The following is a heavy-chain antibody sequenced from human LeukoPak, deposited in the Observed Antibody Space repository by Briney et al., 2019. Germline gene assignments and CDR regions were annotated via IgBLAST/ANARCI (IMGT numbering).Heavy chain of an antibody. D-gene: IGHD6-13*01. CDR2: MSSDGSSE. CDR3: AKGHDTSIWYGNWFDP. J-gene: IGHJ5*02. V-gene: IGHV3-30*18. CDR1: GFTFSTYA. Sequence: PGGSLRLSCGASGFTFSTYAMHWVRQTPDKELEWVAVMSSDGSSENYADSVKGRFTISRDNSKNTLYLRMNNLTPEDTAVYYCAKGHDTSIWYGNWFDPWGQGTLVTVSS.